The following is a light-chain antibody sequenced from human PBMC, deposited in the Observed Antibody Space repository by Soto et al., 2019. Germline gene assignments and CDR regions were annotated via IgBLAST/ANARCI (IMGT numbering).Light chain of an antibody. V-gene: IGLV2-14*01. CDR3: SSFTSSNTYV. J-gene: IGLJ1*01. CDR2: DVS. CDR1: SSDVGGYNY. Sequence: QSLLTQPASVYGSPGQSIAISCPGTSSDVGGYNYVSWYQQHPGKAPKLMIYDVSNRPSGVSNRFSGSKSGNTASLTISGLQAEDEADYYCSSFTSSNTYVFGTGTKVTVL.